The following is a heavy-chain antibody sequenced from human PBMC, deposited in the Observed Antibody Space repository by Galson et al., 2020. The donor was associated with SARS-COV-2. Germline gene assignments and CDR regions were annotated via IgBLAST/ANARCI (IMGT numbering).Heavy chain of an antibody. Sequence: GGSLRLSCAASGFTFSSYEMNWVRQAPGKGLEWVSYISSSGSTIYYADSVKGRFTISRDNAKNSLYLQMNSLRAEDTAVYYCARVHGSCSSTSCYEDYFDYWGQGTLVTVSS. D-gene: IGHD2-2*01. J-gene: IGHJ4*02. CDR3: ARVHGSCSSTSCYEDYFDY. V-gene: IGHV3-48*03. CDR2: ISSSGSTI. CDR1: GFTFSSYE.